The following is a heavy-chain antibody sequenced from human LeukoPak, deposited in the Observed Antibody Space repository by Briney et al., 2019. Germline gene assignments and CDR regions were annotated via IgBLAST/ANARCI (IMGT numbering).Heavy chain of an antibody. Sequence: PGGSLRLSSAASGFTFSSYAMHWVRQAPGKGLEWVANINQDGSEKYYVDSVKGRFTISRDSAKNSLYLQMNSLRAEDTAVYYCARDVRYAYYYYMDVWGKGTTVTVSS. J-gene: IGHJ6*03. CDR3: ARDVRYAYYYYMDV. D-gene: IGHD5-12*01. V-gene: IGHV3-7*01. CDR1: GFTFSSYA. CDR2: INQDGSEK.